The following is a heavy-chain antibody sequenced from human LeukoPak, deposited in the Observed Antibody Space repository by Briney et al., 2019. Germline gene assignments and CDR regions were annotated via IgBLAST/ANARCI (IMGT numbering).Heavy chain of an antibody. D-gene: IGHD2-2*01. CDR2: ISGSGGST. CDR1: GFTFSSYA. J-gene: IGHJ4*02. Sequence: GGSLRLSCAASGFTFSSYAMSWVRQAPGKGLEWVPAISGSGGSTYYADSVKGRFTISRDNSKNTLYLQMNSLRAEDTAVYYCAKDLVVVPAAGFDYWGQGTLVTVSS. CDR3: AKDLVVVPAAGFDY. V-gene: IGHV3-23*01.